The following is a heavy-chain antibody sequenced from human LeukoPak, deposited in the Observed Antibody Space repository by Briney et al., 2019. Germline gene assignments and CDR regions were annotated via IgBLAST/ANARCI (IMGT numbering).Heavy chain of an antibody. CDR2: ISTSSSTI. Sequence: GGSLRLSCAASGFNFSSHRMNWVRQAPGKGLEWVSYISTSSSTIYYADSVKGRFTISRDNAKNSLYLQMNSLRDEDTAVYYCARGKPVGATTGVPFDYWGQGTLVTVSS. J-gene: IGHJ4*02. V-gene: IGHV3-48*02. CDR3: ARGKPVGATTGVPFDY. CDR1: GFNFSSHR. D-gene: IGHD1-26*01.